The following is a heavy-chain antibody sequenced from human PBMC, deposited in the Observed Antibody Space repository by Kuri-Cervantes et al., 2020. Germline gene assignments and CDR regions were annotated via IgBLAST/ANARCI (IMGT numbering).Heavy chain of an antibody. J-gene: IGHJ3*02. V-gene: IGHV3-23*01. D-gene: IGHD7-27*01. CDR3: AKVTGSPRSSYLRAFDI. Sequence: ETLSLTCAASGFTFSSYAMSWVRQAPGKGLEWVSAISGSGGSTYYADSVKGRFTISRDNSKNTLYLQMNSLRAEDTAVYYCAKVTGSPRSSYLRAFDIWGQGTMVTVSS. CDR2: ISGSGGST. CDR1: GFTFSSYA.